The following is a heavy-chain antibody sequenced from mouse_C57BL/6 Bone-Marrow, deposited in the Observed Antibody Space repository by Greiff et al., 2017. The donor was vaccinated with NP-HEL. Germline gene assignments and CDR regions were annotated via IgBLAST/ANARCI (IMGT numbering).Heavy chain of an antibody. CDR3: ARSRDY. Sequence: QVQLQQPGAELVRPGTSVKLSCKASGYTFTSYWMHWVKQRPGQGLEWIGVIDPSDSYTNYNQEFKGKATLTVDTSSSTAYMQLSSLTSEDSAVYYCARSRDYWGQGTSVTVSS. CDR1: GYTFTSYW. CDR2: IDPSDSYT. V-gene: IGHV1-59*01. J-gene: IGHJ4*01.